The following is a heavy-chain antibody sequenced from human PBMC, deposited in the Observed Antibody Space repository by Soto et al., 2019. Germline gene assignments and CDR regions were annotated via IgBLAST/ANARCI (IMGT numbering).Heavy chain of an antibody. J-gene: IGHJ3*01. D-gene: IGHD3-10*01. CDR3: ARGVSNSGAYYTGPSAYDL. CDR2: TVPVFDTS. CDR1: GGTFNGYG. Sequence: QVQLVQSGAVVKKPGSSVEVSCKASGGTFNGYGISWVRQAPGQGLEWMGGTVPVFDTSKYAPRFKGRVTITAAKSTSTAYMELSSVRSEDTAIYFCARGVSNSGAYYTGPSAYDLWGQGTLVIVSS. V-gene: IGHV1-69*06.